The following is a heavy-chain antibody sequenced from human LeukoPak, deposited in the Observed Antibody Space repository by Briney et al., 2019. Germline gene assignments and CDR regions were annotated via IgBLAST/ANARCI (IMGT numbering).Heavy chain of an antibody. J-gene: IGHJ4*02. CDR2: IYYSGST. Sequence: SETLSLTCTVSGGSISSSSYYWGWIRQPPGKGLEWIGSIYYSGSTYYNPSLKSRVTISVDTSKSQFSLKLSSVTAADTAVYYCAGVLEWSPDPYYFDYWGQGTLVTVSS. CDR1: GGSISSSSYY. V-gene: IGHV4-39*01. CDR3: AGVLEWSPDPYYFDY. D-gene: IGHD3-3*01.